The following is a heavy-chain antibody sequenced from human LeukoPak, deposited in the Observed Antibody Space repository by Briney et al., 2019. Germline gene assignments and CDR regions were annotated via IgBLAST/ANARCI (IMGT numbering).Heavy chain of an antibody. CDR1: GGSISSHY. CDR3: AGPYYDFWSGYNGAFDI. CDR2: IYYSGST. J-gene: IGHJ3*02. D-gene: IGHD3-3*01. Sequence: SETLSLTCTVSGGSISSHYWSWIRQPPGKGLEWIGYIYYSGSTNYNPFLKSRVTISVDTSKNQFSLKLSSVTAADTAVYYCAGPYYDFWSGYNGAFDIWGQGTMVTVSS. V-gene: IGHV4-59*11.